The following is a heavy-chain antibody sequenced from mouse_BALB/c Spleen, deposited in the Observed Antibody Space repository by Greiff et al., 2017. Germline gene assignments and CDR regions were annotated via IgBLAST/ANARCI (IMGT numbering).Heavy chain of an antibody. CDR1: GFDFSRYW. D-gene: IGHD2-3*01. CDR3: ARIYDGYYVGFAY. Sequence: EVKLMESGGGLVQPGGSLKLSCAASGFDFSRYWMSWVRQAPGKGLEWIGEINPDSSTINYTPSLKDKFIISRDNAKNTLYLQMSKVRSEDTALYYCARIYDGYYVGFAYWGQGTLVTVSA. V-gene: IGHV4-1*02. J-gene: IGHJ3*01. CDR2: INPDSSTI.